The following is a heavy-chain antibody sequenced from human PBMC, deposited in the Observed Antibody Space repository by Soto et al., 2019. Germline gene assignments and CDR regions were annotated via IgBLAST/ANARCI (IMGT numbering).Heavy chain of an antibody. J-gene: IGHJ5*02. CDR3: AAVPGYNSGWERGNWFDP. Sequence: ASVKVSCNAAGYTSNIYGINWVRQAPGQGLEWMGWINAYNGHTNYVQNLQGRVSMTTDTSTSTAYMELRSLRSDDTAVYYCAAVPGYNSGWERGNWFDPWAQGTLVTVSS. CDR1: GYTSNIYG. D-gene: IGHD6-19*01. V-gene: IGHV1-18*01. CDR2: INAYNGHT.